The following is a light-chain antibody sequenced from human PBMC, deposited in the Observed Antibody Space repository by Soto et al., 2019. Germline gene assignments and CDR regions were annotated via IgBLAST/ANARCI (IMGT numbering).Light chain of an antibody. CDR1: QVIAFY. J-gene: IGKJ3*01. V-gene: IGKV1-27*01. CDR3: QKYDAAPFT. Sequence: DVQMTQSPSSLSASVGDTVTITCRASQVIAFYLAWFQQRPGKAPNLLISAASNLQSGVPSRFSGSGSGTDFTLTISSLQPEDVATYYCQKYDAAPFTFGPGSQV. CDR2: AAS.